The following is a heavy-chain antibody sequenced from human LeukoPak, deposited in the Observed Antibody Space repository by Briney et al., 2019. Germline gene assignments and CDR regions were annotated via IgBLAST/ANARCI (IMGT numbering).Heavy chain of an antibody. J-gene: IGHJ6*02. V-gene: IGHV4-31*03. CDR2: IYYSGST. Sequence: SETLSLTCTVSGGSISSGGYYWSWIRQHPGKGLEWIGYIYYSGSTYYNPSLKSRVTISADTSKNQFSLKLSSVTAADTAVYYCARGGTVTSHATDVWGQGTTVTVSS. CDR1: GGSISSGGYY. CDR3: ARGGTVTSHATDV. D-gene: IGHD4-17*01.